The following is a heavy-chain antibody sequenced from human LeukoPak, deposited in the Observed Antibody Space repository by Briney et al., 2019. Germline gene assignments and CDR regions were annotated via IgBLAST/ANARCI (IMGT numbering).Heavy chain of an antibody. CDR3: ARYFTTVASTVRLDY. D-gene: IGHD6-19*01. J-gene: IGHJ4*02. CDR1: GFTFRTYS. Sequence: GGSLRLSCAASGFTFRTYSMNWVRQAPGKGLEWVSYVSSSSKSIYYADSVKGRFTVSRDNARNSLFLQMNSLRADDTAVYYCARYFTTVASTVRLDYWGQGALVTVSS. CDR2: VSSSSKSI. V-gene: IGHV3-48*04.